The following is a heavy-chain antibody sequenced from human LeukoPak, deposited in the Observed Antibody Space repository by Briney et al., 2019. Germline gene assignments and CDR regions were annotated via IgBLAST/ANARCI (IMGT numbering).Heavy chain of an antibody. CDR2: INTSTGNP. J-gene: IGHJ4*02. D-gene: IGHD3-22*01. V-gene: IGHV7-4-1*02. Sequence: GASVKVPCKASGYTFTSYAMHWVRQAPGQGLEWMGWINTSTGNPTYAQGFTGRFVFSLDTSVTTAYLQISSLKAEDTAVYYCARSLIYYYDSSGYSHFDYWGQGTLVTVSS. CDR1: GYTFTSYA. CDR3: ARSLIYYYDSSGYSHFDY.